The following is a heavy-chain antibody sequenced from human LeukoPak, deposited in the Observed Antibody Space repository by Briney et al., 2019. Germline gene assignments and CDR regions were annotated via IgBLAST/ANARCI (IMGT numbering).Heavy chain of an antibody. J-gene: IGHJ4*02. V-gene: IGHV1-2*02. CDR1: GYTFTGYY. CDR2: INPNSGGT. Sequence: ASVKVSCKASGYTFTGYYMHWVRQAPGQGLEWMGWINPNSGGTNYAQKFQGRVTMTWDTSISTAYMELSRLRSDDTAVYYCASELGVVPAAFDYWGQGTLVTVSS. CDR3: ASELGVVPAAFDY. D-gene: IGHD2-2*01.